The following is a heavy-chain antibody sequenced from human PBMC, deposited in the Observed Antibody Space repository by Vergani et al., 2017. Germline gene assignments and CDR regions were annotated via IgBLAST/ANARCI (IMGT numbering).Heavy chain of an antibody. J-gene: IGHJ6*03. V-gene: IGHV4-59*08. CDR3: RVAARPGDYYMDV. CDR2: IYYSGST. CDR1: GGSISSYY. Sequence: QVQLQESGPGLVKPSETLSLTCTVSGGSISSYYWSWIRQPPGKGLEWIGYIYYSGSTNYNPSLKSRVTISVDTSKNQFSLKLSSVTAADTAVYYCRVAARPGDYYMDVWGKGTTVTVSS. D-gene: IGHD6-6*01.